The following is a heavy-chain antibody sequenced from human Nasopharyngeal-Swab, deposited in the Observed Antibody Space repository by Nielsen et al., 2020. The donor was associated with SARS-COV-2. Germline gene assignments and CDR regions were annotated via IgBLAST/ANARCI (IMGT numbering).Heavy chain of an antibody. CDR1: GFAFSSYA. V-gene: IGHV3-23*01. CDR2: ISGHGSGT. CDR3: ASRIVGATPNDY. Sequence: GESLKISCAASGFAFSSYAMSWVRQAPGKGLEWVSAISGHGSGTYYADSVKGRFTISRDNAKNSLYLQMNSLRDEDTAVYYCASRIVGATPNDYWGQGTLVTVSS. J-gene: IGHJ4*02. D-gene: IGHD1-26*01.